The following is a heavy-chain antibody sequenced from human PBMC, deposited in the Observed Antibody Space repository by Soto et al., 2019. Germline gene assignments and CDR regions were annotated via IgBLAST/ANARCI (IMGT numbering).Heavy chain of an antibody. CDR2: IIPIFGTA. CDR3: AKDQGLGIPGGYDAFDI. D-gene: IGHD7-27*01. CDR1: GGTFSSYA. J-gene: IGHJ3*02. Sequence: QVQLVQSGAEVKKPGSSVKVSCKASGGTFSSYAISWVRQAPGQGLEWMGGIIPIFGTANYAQKFQGRVTITADESTSTAYMELSSLRSEDTAVYYCAKDQGLGIPGGYDAFDIWGQGTMVTVSS. V-gene: IGHV1-69*01.